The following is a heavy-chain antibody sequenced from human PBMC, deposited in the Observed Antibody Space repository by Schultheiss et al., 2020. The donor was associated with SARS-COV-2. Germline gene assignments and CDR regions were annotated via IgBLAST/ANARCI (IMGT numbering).Heavy chain of an antibody. CDR3: ARVGRSYYGSGSPNWFDP. Sequence: SETLSLTCTVSCGSISSSSYYWGWIRQTPGKGLEWIGEINQSGGTNYNPSLKSRVTISVDTSKNQFSLKLSSVTAADTAVYYCARVGRSYYGSGSPNWFDPWGQGTLVTGSS. D-gene: IGHD3-10*01. CDR1: CGSISSSSYY. V-gene: IGHV4-39*07. J-gene: IGHJ5*02. CDR2: INQSGGT.